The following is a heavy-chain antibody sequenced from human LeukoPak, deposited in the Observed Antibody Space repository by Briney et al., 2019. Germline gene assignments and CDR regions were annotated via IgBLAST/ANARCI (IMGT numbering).Heavy chain of an antibody. J-gene: IGHJ4*02. CDR1: GGSISSSSYY. CDR3: ARYGGVTPGFDY. Sequence: SETLSLTCTVSGGSISSSSYYWSWIRQPAGKGLEWIGRIYTSGSTNYNPSLKSRVTMSVDTSKNQFSLKLSSVTAADTAVYYCARYGGVTPGFDYWGQGTLVTVSS. D-gene: IGHD3-16*01. CDR2: IYTSGST. V-gene: IGHV4-61*02.